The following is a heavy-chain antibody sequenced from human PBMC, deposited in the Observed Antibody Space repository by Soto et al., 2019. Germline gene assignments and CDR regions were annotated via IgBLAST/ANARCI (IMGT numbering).Heavy chain of an antibody. D-gene: IGHD3-22*01. Sequence: PGESLKISCKGSGYSFTSYWIGWVRQMPGKGLELMGSVYPGDSNIRYSPSFQGQVTISVDQSISTAYLQWRSLKASDTAMYYCARLDCRTMSCSTVGNFYYGMDVWGQGTSVTVSS. CDR3: ARLDCRTMSCSTVGNFYYGMDV. CDR2: VYPGDSNI. J-gene: IGHJ6*02. V-gene: IGHV5-51*01. CDR1: GYSFTSYW.